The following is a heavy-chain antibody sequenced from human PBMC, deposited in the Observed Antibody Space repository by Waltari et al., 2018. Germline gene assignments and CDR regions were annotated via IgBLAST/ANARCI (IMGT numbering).Heavy chain of an antibody. CDR1: GYTLTKLS. D-gene: IGHD4-17*01. J-gene: IGHJ4*02. CDR3: ATDIFPRSDDYFQYFFHN. CDR2: VQPEDKKP. Sequence: QVHLLQSGAEVKTPGASVRVSCKVSGYTLTKLSIHWVRQAPEKGLEWMGGVQPEDKKPAYTQKSQGRVTMTEHTSTDTAFVELGDLTFYDTAVYYCATDIFPRSDDYFQYFFHNWGQGTPVTVSS. V-gene: IGHV1-24*01.